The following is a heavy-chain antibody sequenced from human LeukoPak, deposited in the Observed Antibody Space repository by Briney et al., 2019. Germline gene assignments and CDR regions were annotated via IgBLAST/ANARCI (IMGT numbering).Heavy chain of an antibody. Sequence: KPSEPLTLTCAVYGGSFRGYYGSWLPHPPGKALEWIGEINHSGSTKYNPSLKGRVTLTVDTSKDQFSLKLSSVTAGDTAVYDCARGGYCSSTSCYVFPSGMDVGGKGTAVAVSA. J-gene: IGHJ6*01. CDR2: INHSGST. CDR3: ARGGYCSSTSCYVFPSGMDV. CDR1: GGSFRGYY. V-gene: IGHV4-34*01. D-gene: IGHD2-2*01.